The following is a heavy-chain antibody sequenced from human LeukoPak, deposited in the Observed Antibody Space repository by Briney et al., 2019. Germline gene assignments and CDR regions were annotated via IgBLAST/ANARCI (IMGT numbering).Heavy chain of an antibody. Sequence: SETLSLTCTVSGGSISSSMYYWRGIRRPPAKGLGGIESIYYTDSTHYNPSLKSRVIISLDTSKTQFSLKLSSVTAADTAVYYCARHLSLVVWAFDIWGQGTMVTVSS. CDR2: IYYTDST. V-gene: IGHV4-39*01. J-gene: IGHJ3*02. D-gene: IGHD2-15*01. CDR3: ARHLSLVVWAFDI. CDR1: GGSISSSMYY.